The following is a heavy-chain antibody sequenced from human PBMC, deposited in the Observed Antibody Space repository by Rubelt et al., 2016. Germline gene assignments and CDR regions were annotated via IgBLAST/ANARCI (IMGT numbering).Heavy chain of an antibody. CDR3: ARDNPRLGIGNYYYYYYMDV. Sequence: QVQLVQSGAEVKKPGASVKVSCKASGYTFTSYHMHWVRQAPGQGLEWMGIINPSGGSTNSAQKFQGRVTMTRDTSISTAYMELSRLRSEETAVYYCARDNPRLGIGNYYYYYYMDVWGKGTTVTVSS. J-gene: IGHJ6*03. CDR1: GYTFTSYH. D-gene: IGHD3-16*01. CDR2: INPSGGST. V-gene: IGHV1-46*01.